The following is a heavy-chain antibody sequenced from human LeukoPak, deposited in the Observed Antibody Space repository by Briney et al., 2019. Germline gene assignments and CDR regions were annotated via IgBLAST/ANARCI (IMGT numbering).Heavy chain of an antibody. V-gene: IGHV3-15*01. CDR2: IKSKAVGGTT. Sequence: PGGSLRLSCAASGFTFSNAWMSWVRQAAGKGLEWVGRIKSKAVGGTTDYAAPVNGRFTVSRDDSKNTLYLQMNSLKTEDTAMYYCTTDDPINRSWGQGTLVTVSS. CDR3: TTDDPINRS. CDR1: GFTFSNAW. J-gene: IGHJ4*02.